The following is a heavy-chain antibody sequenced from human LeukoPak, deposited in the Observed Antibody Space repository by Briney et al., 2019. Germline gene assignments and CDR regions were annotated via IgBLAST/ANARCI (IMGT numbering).Heavy chain of an antibody. Sequence: SDTLSLTCTVSGGSISSYFCTWIRQPAGKGLEWIGRIYTTGSTNYNPSLKSRVTMSVDTSKNQFSLKLSSVTAADTAVYYCARGGLRGFDPWGQGTLVTVS. V-gene: IGHV4-4*07. CDR3: ARGGLRGFDP. D-gene: IGHD5-12*01. J-gene: IGHJ5*02. CDR1: GGSISSYF. CDR2: IYTTGST.